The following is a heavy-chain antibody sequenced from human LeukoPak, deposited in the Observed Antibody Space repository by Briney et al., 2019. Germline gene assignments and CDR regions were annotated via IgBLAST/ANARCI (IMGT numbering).Heavy chain of an antibody. D-gene: IGHD3-22*01. CDR2: ISGSGGST. CDR3: ANTGGLYYDSSGYYYPLNY. CDR1: GFTFSSYA. V-gene: IGHV3-23*01. Sequence: GGSLRLSCAASGFTFSSYAMSWVRQAPGKGLEWVSAISGSGGSTYYADSVKGRFTISRDNSKNTLYLQMNSLRAEDTAVYYCANTGGLYYDSSGYYYPLNYWGQGTLVTVSS. J-gene: IGHJ4*02.